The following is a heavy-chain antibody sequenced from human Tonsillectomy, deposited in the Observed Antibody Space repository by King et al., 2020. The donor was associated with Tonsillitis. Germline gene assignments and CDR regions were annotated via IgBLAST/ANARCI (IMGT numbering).Heavy chain of an antibody. Sequence: VQLVESGGGLVKPGGSLRLSCAASGFTFSLYSMNWVRQAPGKGLEWVSSITSSSSYIYYADSLKGRFTISRDNAKNSLYLQMNSLRAEDTAVYYCARDLMIDTYYLYYFMDVWGTGTTVTVSS. D-gene: IGHD3-16*01. V-gene: IGHV3-21*01. J-gene: IGHJ6*03. CDR2: ITSSSSYI. CDR1: GFTFSLYS. CDR3: ARDLMIDTYYLYYFMDV.